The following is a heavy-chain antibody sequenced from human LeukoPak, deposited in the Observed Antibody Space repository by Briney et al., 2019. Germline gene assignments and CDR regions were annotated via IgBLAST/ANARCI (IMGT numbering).Heavy chain of an antibody. V-gene: IGHV3-30*18. CDR1: GFTFRSSG. Sequence: GGSLRLSCTTSGFTFRSSGMHWARQAPGKGLEWMAVISYDGENKYYADSVKGRFTISRDNSKNTLSLQMDSLKIEDTAVYYCVKSSYSSTWSYFDSWGQGTLVTVSS. J-gene: IGHJ4*02. CDR3: VKSSYSSTWSYFDS. CDR2: ISYDGENK. D-gene: IGHD6-13*01.